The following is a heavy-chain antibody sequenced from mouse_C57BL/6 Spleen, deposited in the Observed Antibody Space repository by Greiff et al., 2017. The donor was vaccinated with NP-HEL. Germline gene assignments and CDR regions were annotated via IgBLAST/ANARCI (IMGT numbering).Heavy chain of an antibody. V-gene: IGHV1-69*01. CDR3: ARVFIITVVRYFDY. CDR2: IDPSDSYT. CDR1: GYTFTSYW. Sequence: QVQLQQPGAELVMPGASVKLSCKASGYTFTSYWMHWVKQRPGQGLEWIGEIDPSDSYTNYNQKFKGKSTLTVDKSSSTAYMQLSSLTSEDSAVYYCARVFIITVVRYFDYWGQGTTLTVSS. J-gene: IGHJ2*01. D-gene: IGHD1-1*01.